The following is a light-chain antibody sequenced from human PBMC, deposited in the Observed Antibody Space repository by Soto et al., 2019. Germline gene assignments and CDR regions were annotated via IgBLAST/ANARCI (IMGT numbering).Light chain of an antibody. CDR1: QNINNNY. CDR3: QQYGSSPRT. V-gene: IGKV3-20*01. CDR2: VAS. Sequence: EIVLTQSPGTLSLSPGERAALSCRASQNINNNYLAWYQQKPGQAPRLLIYVASMRAIGIPDKFGGSGFGTDFTLTISRLEPEDFAMYYCQQYGSSPRTFGQGTKVDIK. J-gene: IGKJ1*01.